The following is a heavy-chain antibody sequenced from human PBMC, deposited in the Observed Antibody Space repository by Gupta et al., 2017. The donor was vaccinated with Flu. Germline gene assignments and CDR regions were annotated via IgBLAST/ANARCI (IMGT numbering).Heavy chain of an antibody. CDR2: ISYDGSNK. D-gene: IGHD1-20*01. V-gene: IGHV3-30*18. J-gene: IGHJ6*02. Sequence: LVESGGGVVQPGRSLRLSCAASGFTFSSYGMHWVRQAPGKGLEWVAVISYDGSNKYYADSVKGRFTISRDNSKNTLYLQMNSLRAEDTAVYYCAKDRSPVSDGMDVWGQGTTVTVSS. CDR1: GFTFSSYG. CDR3: AKDRSPVSDGMDV.